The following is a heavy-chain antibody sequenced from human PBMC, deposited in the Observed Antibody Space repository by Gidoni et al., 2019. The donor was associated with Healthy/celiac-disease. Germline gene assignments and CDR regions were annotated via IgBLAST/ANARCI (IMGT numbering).Heavy chain of an antibody. D-gene: IGHD3-3*01. CDR2: IYSGGST. J-gene: IGHJ6*02. V-gene: IGHV3-66*01. Sequence: EVQLVESGGGLVQPGGSLRLSCAASGFTVSSNYMSWVRQAPGKGLEWVSVIYSGGSTYYADSVKGRLTISRDNSKNTLYLQMNSLRAEDTAVYYCARNSDFWSGYYYGMDVWGQGTTVTVSS. CDR3: ARNSDFWSGYYYGMDV. CDR1: GFTVSSNY.